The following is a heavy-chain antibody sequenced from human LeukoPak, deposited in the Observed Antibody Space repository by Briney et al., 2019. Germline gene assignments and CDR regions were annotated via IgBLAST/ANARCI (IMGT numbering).Heavy chain of an antibody. Sequence: GGSLRLSCAASGFTFSSYDMHWVRQTTGKGLEWVSAIGTAGDTYYPGSVKGRFTISRENAKNSLYLQMNSLRAGDTAVYYCARAIVGATAIDYWGQGTLVTVSS. D-gene: IGHD1-26*01. V-gene: IGHV3-13*01. CDR2: IGTAGDT. J-gene: IGHJ4*02. CDR1: GFTFSSYD. CDR3: ARAIVGATAIDY.